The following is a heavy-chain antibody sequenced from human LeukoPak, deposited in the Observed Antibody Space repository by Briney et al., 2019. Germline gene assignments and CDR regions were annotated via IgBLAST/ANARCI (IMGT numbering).Heavy chain of an antibody. Sequence: TSETLSLTCTVSGDSISSYYWSWIRQPPGKGLEWIGYFYYSGSTNYNPSLKSRVTISVETSKNEFSLKLRSVTAADTAVYYCARVTGYRIEDYFDYWGQGTLVTVSS. CDR2: FYYSGST. J-gene: IGHJ4*02. CDR1: GDSISSYY. CDR3: ARVTGYRIEDYFDY. D-gene: IGHD6-13*01. V-gene: IGHV4-59*01.